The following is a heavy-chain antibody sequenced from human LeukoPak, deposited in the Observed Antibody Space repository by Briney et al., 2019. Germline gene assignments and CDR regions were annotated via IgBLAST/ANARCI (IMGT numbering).Heavy chain of an antibody. V-gene: IGHV1-69*13. CDR2: IIPIFGTA. Sequence: SVKVSCKASGGTFSSYAISWVRQAPGQGLEWMGGIIPIFGTANYAQKFQGRVTITADESTSTAYMELSSLRSEDTAVYYCARVGQWRNYNAFDIWGQGTMVTVSS. CDR1: GGTFSSYA. J-gene: IGHJ3*02. D-gene: IGHD1-7*01. CDR3: ARVGQWRNYNAFDI.